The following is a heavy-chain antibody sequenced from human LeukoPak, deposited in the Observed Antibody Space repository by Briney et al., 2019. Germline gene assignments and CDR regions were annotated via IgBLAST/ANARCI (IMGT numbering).Heavy chain of an antibody. J-gene: IGHJ4*02. Sequence: NPGGSLRLSCAASGFTFSSYSMNWVRQAPGKGLEWVSSTNSRGRGEYYADSVKGRFTISRDNAKNSLYLQMNSLRAEDTAVYYCAREGSIVPHQDLDYWGQGTLVTVSS. CDR1: GFTFSSYS. CDR2: TNSRGRGE. D-gene: IGHD2-8*01. V-gene: IGHV3-21*01. CDR3: AREGSIVPHQDLDY.